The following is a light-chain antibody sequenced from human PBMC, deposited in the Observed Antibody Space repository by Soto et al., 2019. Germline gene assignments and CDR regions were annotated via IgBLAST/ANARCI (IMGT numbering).Light chain of an antibody. J-gene: IGKJ1*01. V-gene: IGKV3-20*01. CDR2: GAS. Sequence: EIVLTQSPGTLSLSPGERATLSCRASQSVSSSYLAWYQQKPGQAPRLLIYGASSRASGIPDRFSGSGSGTAFTLTSSRLAPEDFAVYYCQQYGSSPWTFGQGTKVEIK. CDR3: QQYGSSPWT. CDR1: QSVSSSY.